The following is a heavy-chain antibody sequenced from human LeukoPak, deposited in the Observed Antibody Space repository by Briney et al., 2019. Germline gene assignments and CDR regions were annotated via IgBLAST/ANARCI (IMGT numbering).Heavy chain of an antibody. D-gene: IGHD3-22*01. CDR1: GFTFSSYG. V-gene: IGHV3-48*02. CDR3: ARDRGTSGYLP. Sequence: GRSLRLSCAASGFTFSSYGMHWVRQAPGKGLEWVSYISTSSNTIHYADSVKGRFTISRDNAKNSLYLQMSSLRDEDTAVYYCARDRGTSGYLPWGQGTLVTVSS. J-gene: IGHJ5*02. CDR2: ISTSSNTI.